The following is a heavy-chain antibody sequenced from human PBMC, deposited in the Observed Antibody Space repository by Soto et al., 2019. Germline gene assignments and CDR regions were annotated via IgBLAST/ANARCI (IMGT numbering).Heavy chain of an antibody. CDR3: ARAYDSGWYSSCFDP. CDR1: GYTFTDYY. Sequence: GASVKVSCKASGYTFTDYYIHWVRQAPGQGLEWLGWINPNTGGTNLAQKFQGRVTMTRDTSTSTAYMQLSSLRSDDSALYFCARAYDSGWYSSCFDPWGQGALVTVSS. D-gene: IGHD6-19*01. V-gene: IGHV1-2*02. J-gene: IGHJ5*02. CDR2: INPNTGGT.